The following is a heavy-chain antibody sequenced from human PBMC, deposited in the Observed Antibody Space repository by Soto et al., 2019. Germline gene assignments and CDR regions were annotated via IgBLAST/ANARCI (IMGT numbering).Heavy chain of an antibody. J-gene: IGHJ4*02. CDR3: AKDHYTVFRPAVGAAL. Sequence: DVQVLESGGGLVQPGGSLRLSCAASGFTFNTFAMNWVRQAPGKGLEWVSAISGSGRSSYYADSLKGRFTISRDNSKNIVYLQMDRLRVDDTAIYDCAKDHYTVFRPAVGAALWGQGTLVTVSS. CDR2: ISGSGRSS. CDR1: GFTFNTFA. V-gene: IGHV3-23*01. D-gene: IGHD3-16*01.